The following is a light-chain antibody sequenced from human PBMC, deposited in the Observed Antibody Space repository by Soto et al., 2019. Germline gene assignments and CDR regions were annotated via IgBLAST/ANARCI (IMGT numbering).Light chain of an antibody. J-gene: IGKJ2*01. CDR1: QSVSSN. CDR3: QHYNNWPPYT. V-gene: IGKV3-15*01. CDR2: AAS. Sequence: IMMTQSPATLSVSPGERATLSCRASQSVSSNLAWYQQKAGQAPRLLIYAASTRATGIPARFSGSGSGTEFTLTISSLQSEDFAVYYCQHYNNWPPYTFGQGTKLESK.